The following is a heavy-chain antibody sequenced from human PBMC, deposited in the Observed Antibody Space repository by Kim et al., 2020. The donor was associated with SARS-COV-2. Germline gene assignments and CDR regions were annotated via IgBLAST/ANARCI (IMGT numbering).Heavy chain of an antibody. CDR3: ARRRDSGYDFDY. CDR1: GFTFSDYY. V-gene: IGHV3-11*06. J-gene: IGHJ4*02. CDR2: ISSSSSYT. Sequence: GGSLRLSCAASGFTFSDYYMSWIRQAPGKGLEWVSYISSSSSYTNYADSVKGRFTISRDNAKNSLYLQMNSLRAEDTAVYYCARRRDSGYDFDYWGPGTLVTVSS. D-gene: IGHD5-12*01.